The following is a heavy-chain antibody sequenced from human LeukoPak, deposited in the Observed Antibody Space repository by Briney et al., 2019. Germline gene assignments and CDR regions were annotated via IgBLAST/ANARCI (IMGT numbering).Heavy chain of an antibody. V-gene: IGHV1-24*01. CDR2: FDPEDGET. D-gene: IGHD3-10*01. J-gene: IGHJ4*02. CDR1: GYTLTELS. Sequence: ASVKVSCKVSGYTLTELSMHWVRQAPGKGLEWMGGFDPEDGETIYAQKFQGRVTMTEDTSTDTAYMERSSLRSEDTAVYYCATGLIITSSFDYWGQGTLVTVSP. CDR3: ATGLIITSSFDY.